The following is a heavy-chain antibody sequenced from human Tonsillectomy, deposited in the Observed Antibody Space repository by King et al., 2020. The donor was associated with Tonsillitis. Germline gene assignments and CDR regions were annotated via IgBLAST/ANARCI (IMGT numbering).Heavy chain of an antibody. CDR2: IYPDDSDT. D-gene: IGHD2-15*01. Sequence: VQLVKSGAEVKKPGESLRISCKGSGYMFTNYWIGWLRQMPGKGLEWMGIIYPDDSDTRYSPSFQGQVTISADQSTGTAYLQWSGLKASDTAMYYCARRGLKDIVLVPASVFDYWGQGTLVTVSS. J-gene: IGHJ4*02. CDR1: GYMFTNYW. CDR3: ARRGLKDIVLVPASVFDY. V-gene: IGHV5-51*01.